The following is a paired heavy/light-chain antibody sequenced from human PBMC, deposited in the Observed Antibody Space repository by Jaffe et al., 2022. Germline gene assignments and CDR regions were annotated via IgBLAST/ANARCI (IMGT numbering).Light chain of an antibody. Sequence: QSVLTQPPSVSAAPGQKVTISCSGSSSNIGNNYVSWYQQLPGTAPKLLIYDNNKRPSGIPDRFSGSKSGTSATLGITGLQTGDEADYYCGTWDSSLSAGGVFGGGTKLTVL. CDR1: SSNIGNNY. CDR2: DNN. V-gene: IGLV1-51*01. J-gene: IGLJ3*02. CDR3: GTWDSSLSAGGV.
Heavy chain of an antibody. CDR2: FDPEDGET. V-gene: IGHV1-24*01. CDR3: ATALGYGDYDRVRYDAFDI. CDR1: GYTLTELS. D-gene: IGHD4-17*01. Sequence: QVQLVQSGAEVKKPGASVKVSCKVSGYTLTELSMHWVRQAPGKGLEWMGGFDPEDGETIYAQKFQGRVTMTEDTSTDTAYMELSSLRSEDTAVYYCATALGYGDYDRVRYDAFDIWGQGTMVTVSS. J-gene: IGHJ3*02.